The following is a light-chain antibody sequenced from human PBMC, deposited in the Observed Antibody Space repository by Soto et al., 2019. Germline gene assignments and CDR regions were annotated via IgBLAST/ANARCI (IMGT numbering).Light chain of an antibody. CDR2: KAS. J-gene: IGKJ1*01. CDR1: QSINSW. V-gene: IGKV1-5*03. CDR3: QQYHTYPCT. Sequence: DIQMTQSPSTVSASVGDRVTITCRASQSINSWLAWYQQKPGKAPKLLIYKASSLESGDPSRFSGSGSGTEFTLTISSLQPDDFATYYCQQYHTYPCTFGQGTKVEI.